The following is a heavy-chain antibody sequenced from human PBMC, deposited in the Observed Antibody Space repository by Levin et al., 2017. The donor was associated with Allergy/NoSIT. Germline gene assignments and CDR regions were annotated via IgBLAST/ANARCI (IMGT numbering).Heavy chain of an antibody. D-gene: IGHD2-21*01. Sequence: SETLSLTCTVSGASISSGGYYWSWIRQHPGLGLEWVAYVYYGGATYYTPSLNSRPTMSVDTSQNRFSLMLRSVTAADTAVYYGASIPALNTGGEYYWCQGTLVTVSS. CDR3: ASIPALNTGGEYY. CDR1: GASISSGGYY. J-gene: IGHJ4*02. CDR2: VYYGGAT. V-gene: IGHV4-31*03.